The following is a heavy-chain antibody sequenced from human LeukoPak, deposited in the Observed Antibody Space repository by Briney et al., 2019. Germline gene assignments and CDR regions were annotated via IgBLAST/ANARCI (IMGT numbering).Heavy chain of an antibody. J-gene: IGHJ6*02. D-gene: IGHD3-9*01. CDR3: AGNYDILTGYWSMDV. CDR1: GYTFTSYG. CDR2: MNPNSGNT. V-gene: IGHV1-8*02. Sequence: ASVKVSCKASGYTFTSYGISWVRQATGQGLEWMGWMNPNSGNTGHAQKFQGRVTMTRNTSISTAYMELSSLRSEDTAVYYCAGNYDILTGYWSMDVWGQGTTVTVSS.